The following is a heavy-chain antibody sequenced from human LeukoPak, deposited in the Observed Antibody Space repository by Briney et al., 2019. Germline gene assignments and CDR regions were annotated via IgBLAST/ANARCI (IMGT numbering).Heavy chain of an antibody. J-gene: IGHJ4*02. CDR3: AKSLSSTWYYFDY. CDR2: ISYDGSNK. CDR1: GFTFSSYA. V-gene: IGHV3-30*18. Sequence: GGSLRLSCAASGFTFSSYAIHWVRQAPGKGLEWVAVISYDGSNKYYADSVKGRFTISRDNSKNTLYLQMNSLRAEDTAVYYCAKSLSSTWYYFDYWGQGTLVTVSS. D-gene: IGHD6-13*01.